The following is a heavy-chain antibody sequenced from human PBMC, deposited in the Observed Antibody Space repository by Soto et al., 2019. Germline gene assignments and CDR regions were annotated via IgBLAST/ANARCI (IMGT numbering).Heavy chain of an antibody. Sequence: SETLSLTCTVSGGSISSSSYYWGWIRQPPGKGLEWIGSIYYSGSTYYNPSLKSRVTISVDTSKNQFSLKLSSVTAADTAVYYCARWTTTSFGVVQPLRVGMDVWGQGTTVTVSS. CDR1: GGSISSSSYY. CDR3: ARWTTTSFGVVQPLRVGMDV. V-gene: IGHV4-39*01. CDR2: IYYSGST. D-gene: IGHD3-3*01. J-gene: IGHJ6*02.